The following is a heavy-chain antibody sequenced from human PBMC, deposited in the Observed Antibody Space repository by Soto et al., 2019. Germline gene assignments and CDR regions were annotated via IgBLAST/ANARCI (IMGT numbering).Heavy chain of an antibody. J-gene: IGHJ4*02. CDR3: ARGLGREYQDNRGHVHLDY. Sequence: GWSLRLSCASSVFTVISNYLTWVRQAPGKGLKWVSVLYPDGRAYYADSVKGRFTVSTDNSRSSVYLQMNTLRADDTAVYYCARGLGREYQDNRGHVHLDYWGQGTLVTVSS. CDR2: LYPDGRA. D-gene: IGHD2-15*01. V-gene: IGHV3-53*01. CDR1: VFTVISNY.